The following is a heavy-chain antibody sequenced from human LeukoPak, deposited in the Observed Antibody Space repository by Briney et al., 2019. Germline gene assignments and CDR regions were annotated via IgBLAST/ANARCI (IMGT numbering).Heavy chain of an antibody. CDR1: GYTFTSYG. Sequence: ASVKVSCTASGYTFTSYGISWVRQAPGQGLEWMGWISAYNGNTNYAQKLQGRVTMTTDTSTSTAYMELRSLRSDDTAVYYCARDRDGDSLPNWFDPWGQGTLVTVSS. D-gene: IGHD5-24*01. J-gene: IGHJ5*02. CDR2: ISAYNGNT. CDR3: ARDRDGDSLPNWFDP. V-gene: IGHV1-18*01.